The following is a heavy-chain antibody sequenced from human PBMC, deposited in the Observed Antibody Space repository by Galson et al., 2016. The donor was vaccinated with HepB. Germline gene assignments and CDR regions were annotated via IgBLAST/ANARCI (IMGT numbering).Heavy chain of an antibody. CDR3: AKSARPHPNASDF. J-gene: IGHJ3*01. CDR1: GFTFGAFS. V-gene: IGHV3-23*01. CDR2: ISGRGGDT. Sequence: SLRLSCAASGFTFGAFSMSWVRQAPGKGLEWVSTISGRGGDTYSADSVRGRFTISRDNSKNILFLQMTSLRTDDTAVYYCAKSARPHPNASDFWGQGTQVTVSA. D-gene: IGHD6-25*01.